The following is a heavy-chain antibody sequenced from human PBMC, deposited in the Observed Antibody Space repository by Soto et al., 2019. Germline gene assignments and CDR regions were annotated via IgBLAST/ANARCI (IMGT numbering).Heavy chain of an antibody. CDR1: GGSFSGYY. D-gene: IGHD3-3*01. CDR2: INHSGST. CDR3: ARGPYYDFWSGYRRYGMDV. V-gene: IGHV4-34*01. Sequence: SETLSLTCAVDGGSFSGYYWSWIRQPPGKGLEWIGEINHSGSTNYNPSLKSRVTISVDTSKNQFSLKLSSVTAADTAVYYCARGPYYDFWSGYRRYGMDVWGQGTTVTVS. J-gene: IGHJ6*02.